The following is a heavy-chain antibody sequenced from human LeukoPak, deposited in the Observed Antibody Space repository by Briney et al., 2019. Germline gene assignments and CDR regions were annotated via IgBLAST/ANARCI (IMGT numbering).Heavy chain of an antibody. J-gene: IGHJ6*03. Sequence: GGSLRLSCAASGFTFSSYGMHWVRQAPGKGLEWVAVIWYDGSNKYYADSVKGRFTISRDNSKNTLYLQMNSLRAEDTAVYYCARRDYDSSGYYYVDVWGKGTTVTVSS. CDR1: GFTFSSYG. D-gene: IGHD3-22*01. V-gene: IGHV3-33*01. CDR2: IWYDGSNK. CDR3: ARRDYDSSGYYYVDV.